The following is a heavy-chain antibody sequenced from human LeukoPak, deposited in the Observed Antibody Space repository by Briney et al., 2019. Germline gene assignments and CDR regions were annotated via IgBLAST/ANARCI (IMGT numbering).Heavy chain of an antibody. CDR2: MSYDGINE. Sequence: GGSLRLSCAASGFSFSSYGMSWVRQAPGKGLEWVAVMSYDGINEYYTDSVKGRFTISRDNSKNMMYLQMNSLRPEDTAVYYCARDVGIVVEVAAKGYFDYWGQGTLVTVSS. J-gene: IGHJ4*02. CDR3: ARDVGIVVEVAAKGYFDY. D-gene: IGHD2-15*01. V-gene: IGHV3-30*03. CDR1: GFSFSSYG.